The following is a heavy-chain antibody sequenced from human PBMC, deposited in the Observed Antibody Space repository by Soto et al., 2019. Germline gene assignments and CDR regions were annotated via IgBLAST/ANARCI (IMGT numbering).Heavy chain of an antibody. V-gene: IGHV3-23*01. D-gene: IGHD6-19*01. CDR3: ATISWSGGRFGGY. J-gene: IGHJ4*02. CDR1: GFTFGNYD. Sequence: EVQLLESGGGLIQPGGSLRLSCAASGFTFGNYDMSWVRQAPGEGLEWVSGIRGSGDTYYADSFQVRFIISRDNSENTVYLQMNSLRAEDTAVYYCATISWSGGRFGGYWGQGTLVTVSS. CDR2: IRGSGDT.